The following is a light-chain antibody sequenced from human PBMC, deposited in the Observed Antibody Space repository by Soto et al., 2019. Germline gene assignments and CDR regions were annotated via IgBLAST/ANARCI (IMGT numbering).Light chain of an antibody. V-gene: IGLV1-40*01. CDR3: QSYDSTLSARYV. J-gene: IGLJ1*01. CDR2: GNI. Sequence: QSVPTQPPSVSGAPGQRVTISRTGSSSNIGAGYDVHWYQQRPGTAPKLLIFGNINRPSGVPDRFSGSKSGTSASLAITGLQAEDEGDYYCQSYDSTLSARYVFGTGTKVTVL. CDR1: SSNIGAGYD.